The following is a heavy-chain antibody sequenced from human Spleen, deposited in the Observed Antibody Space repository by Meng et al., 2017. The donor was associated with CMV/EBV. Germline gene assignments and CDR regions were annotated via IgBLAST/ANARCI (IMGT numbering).Heavy chain of an antibody. V-gene: IGHV3-48*03. CDR2: ISSSGSTI. CDR1: GFTFSSYE. J-gene: IGHJ6*02. D-gene: IGHD2-2*01. Sequence: GGSLRLSCAASGFTFSSYEMNWVRQAPGKGLEWVSYISSSGSTIYYADSVKGRFTISRDNAKNSLYLQMNSVRAEDTAVYYCARSHIVVVPAARYYYYCMDVWGQGTTVTVSS. CDR3: ARSHIVVVPAARYYYYCMDV.